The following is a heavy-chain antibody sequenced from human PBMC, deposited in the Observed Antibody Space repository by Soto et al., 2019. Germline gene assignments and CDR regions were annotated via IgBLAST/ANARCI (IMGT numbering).Heavy chain of an antibody. Sequence: QVQLQESGPGLVKPSETLSLTCTVSGGSISNYYWSWIRQPPGKGLEWIGFMSYRGTTNYNPSLKSRVPISVDTSKNQFSLKLSSVTAADTAVYSCASRDSSSWSIDYWGQGTLVTVSS. V-gene: IGHV4-59*08. D-gene: IGHD6-13*01. CDR1: GGSISNYY. CDR3: ASRDSSSWSIDY. CDR2: MSYRGTT. J-gene: IGHJ4*02.